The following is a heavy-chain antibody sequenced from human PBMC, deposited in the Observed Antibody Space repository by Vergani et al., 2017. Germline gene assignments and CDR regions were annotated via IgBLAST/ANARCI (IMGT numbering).Heavy chain of an antibody. V-gene: IGHV4-39*01. D-gene: IGHD3-10*01. CDR2: IYHSGGA. Sequence: QLHLQESGPGLVKPSETLSLTCTVSGGSITSSSYYWGWIRQPPGKGLEWIGNIYHSGGADYNPSLKGRVTISVDTSKNQFSLEVTSVTAADTAVYYCGRVADFYGLGSRLLDLWGQGILVTVSS. CDR3: GRVADFYGLGSRLLDL. J-gene: IGHJ5*02. CDR1: GGSITSSSYY.